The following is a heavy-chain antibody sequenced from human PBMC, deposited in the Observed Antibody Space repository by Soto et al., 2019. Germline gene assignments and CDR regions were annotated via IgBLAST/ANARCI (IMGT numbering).Heavy chain of an antibody. J-gene: IGHJ4*02. V-gene: IGHV4-61*08. CDR2: IYYSGST. CDR3: ARSDGRY. CDR1: GGSISTGDYY. Sequence: SETLSLTCTVSGGSISTGDYYWSWIRQPPGKGLEWIGYIYYSGSTNYNPSLKSRVTISVDTSKNQFSLKLSSVTAADTAVYYCARSDGRYWGQGTLVTVSS.